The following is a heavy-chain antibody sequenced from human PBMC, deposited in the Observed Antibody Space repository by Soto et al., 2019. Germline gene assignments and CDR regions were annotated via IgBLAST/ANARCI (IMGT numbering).Heavy chain of an antibody. CDR1: GGSISSYY. CDR2: IYYSGST. J-gene: IGHJ6*02. Sequence: SLTCTVSGGSISSYYWSWIRQPPGKGLEWIGYIYYSGSTNYNPSLKSRVTISVDTSKNQFSLKLSSVTAADTAVYYCARVNSPYYYDSSGYYFYYYYYGMDVWGQGTTVTVSS. D-gene: IGHD3-22*01. V-gene: IGHV4-59*01. CDR3: ARVNSPYYYDSSGYYFYYYYYGMDV.